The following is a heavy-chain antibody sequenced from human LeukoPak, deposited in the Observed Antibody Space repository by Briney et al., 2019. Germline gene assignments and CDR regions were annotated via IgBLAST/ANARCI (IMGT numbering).Heavy chain of an antibody. CDR3: GNQCSGGICPEN. J-gene: IGHJ4*02. CDR2: IGKDGSVK. V-gene: IGHV3-7*01. D-gene: IGHD2-15*01. Sequence: GGSLRLSCAASGFRFTSYWMTWVRQAPGEGLEGVGNIGKDGSVKNYADSVKGRFTISRDNAKNSVFLQMNSLRAEDTAFYYCGNQCSGGICPENWGRGTLVTVSS. CDR1: GFRFTSYW.